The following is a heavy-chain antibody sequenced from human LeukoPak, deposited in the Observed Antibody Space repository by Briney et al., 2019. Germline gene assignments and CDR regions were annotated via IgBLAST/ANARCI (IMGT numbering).Heavy chain of an antibody. V-gene: IGHV1-2*02. D-gene: IGHD3-9*01. J-gene: IGHJ4*02. CDR1: GYTFTGYY. CDR3: ARLGNYDILTGFSGY. Sequence: GASVKVSCKASGYTFTGYYMHWVRQAPGQGLEWMGWINPNSGGTNYAQKFQGRVTMTRDTSISTAYTELSRLRSDDTAVYYCARLGNYDILTGFSGYWGQGTLVTVSS. CDR2: INPNSGGT.